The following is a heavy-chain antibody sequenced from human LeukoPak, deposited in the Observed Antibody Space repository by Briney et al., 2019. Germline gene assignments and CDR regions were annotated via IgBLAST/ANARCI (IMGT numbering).Heavy chain of an antibody. V-gene: IGHV4-39*07. J-gene: IGHJ4*02. D-gene: IGHD2-15*01. CDR2: INHSGST. Sequence: SETLSLTCTVSGGSISSGSYYWSWIRQPPGKGLEWIGEINHSGSTNYNPSLKSRVTISVDTSKNQFSLKLSSVTAADTAVYYCARGFCSGGSCGPRPFDYWGQGTLVTVSS. CDR3: ARGFCSGGSCGPRPFDY. CDR1: GGSISSGSYY.